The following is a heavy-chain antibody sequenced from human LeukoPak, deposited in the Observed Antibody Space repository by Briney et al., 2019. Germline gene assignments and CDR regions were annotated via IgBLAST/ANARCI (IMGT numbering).Heavy chain of an antibody. CDR1: GFTFSKYA. CDR3: AVSDCSSASCLSDH. V-gene: IGHV3-23*01. D-gene: IGHD2-2*01. Sequence: GGSLRLSCAASGFTFSKYAMGWVRQAPGKGLEWVSTISGSRGNTYYADLEEGRFTISRDNSKNTLYLQMSSLRAEDTSVYYCAVSDCSSASCLSDHWGQGTLVTVSS. J-gene: IGHJ1*01. CDR2: ISGSRGNT.